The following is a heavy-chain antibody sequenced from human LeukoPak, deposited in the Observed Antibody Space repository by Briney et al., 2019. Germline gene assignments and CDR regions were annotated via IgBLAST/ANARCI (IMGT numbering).Heavy chain of an antibody. Sequence: ASVKVSCKASGYTFTSYGITWVRQAPGQGLEWMGWISANNGNTNSAQKLQGRVTMTTDTSTSTAYMELRSLRSDDTAVCYCGRGIVAAGSMSYWGQGTLVTVSS. D-gene: IGHD6-13*01. J-gene: IGHJ4*02. CDR2: ISANNGNT. CDR3: GRGIVAAGSMSY. V-gene: IGHV1-18*01. CDR1: GYTFTSYG.